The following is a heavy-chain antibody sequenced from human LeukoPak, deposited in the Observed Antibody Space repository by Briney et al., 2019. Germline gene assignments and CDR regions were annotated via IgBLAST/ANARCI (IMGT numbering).Heavy chain of an antibody. Sequence: GGSLRLSCAASGFTVSSNYMSWVRQPPGKGLEWVSVIYSGGTTFYADSVKGRFTISRDNSKNTLYLQMNSLRADDTAVYYCAKLKGWYGEGYFDYWGQGTVVTVSS. J-gene: IGHJ4*02. V-gene: IGHV3-53*01. CDR3: AKLKGWYGEGYFDY. CDR1: GFTVSSNY. D-gene: IGHD3-10*01. CDR2: IYSGGTT.